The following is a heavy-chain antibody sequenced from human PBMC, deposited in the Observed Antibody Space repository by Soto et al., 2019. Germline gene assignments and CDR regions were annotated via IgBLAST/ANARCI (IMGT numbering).Heavy chain of an antibody. J-gene: IGHJ5*02. V-gene: IGHV1-18*01. Sequence: ASVKVSCKASGYTFTSYGISWVRQAPGQGLEWMGWISAYNGNTNYAQKLQGRVTMTTDTSTSTAYMEPRSLRSDDTAVYYCASSTVRYSYDNWFDPWGQGTLVTVSS. D-gene: IGHD5-18*01. CDR1: GYTFTSYG. CDR3: ASSTVRYSYDNWFDP. CDR2: ISAYNGNT.